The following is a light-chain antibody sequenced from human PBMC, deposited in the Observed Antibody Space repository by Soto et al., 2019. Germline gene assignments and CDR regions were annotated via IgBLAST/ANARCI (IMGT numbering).Light chain of an antibody. V-gene: IGKV1-12*01. CDR1: QNITTW. CDR2: GAS. CDR3: QQGSRFPFT. Sequence: IQMIQSPSSVSASVGDRVTVTCRASQNITTWLTWYQQTPGKAPHLLIYGASTLQRGVPSRFSGSGSGTEFTLTITSLQPEDFATYYCQQGSRFPFTFGPGTKVDIK. J-gene: IGKJ3*01.